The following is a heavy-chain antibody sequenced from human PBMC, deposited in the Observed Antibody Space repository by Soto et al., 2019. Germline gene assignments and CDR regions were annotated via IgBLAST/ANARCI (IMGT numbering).Heavy chain of an antibody. V-gene: IGHV4-61*01. CDR2: IYYTGST. CDR1: GDSISTGNSISSYF. D-gene: IGHD3-10*01. CDR3: ARRVRGGSEYFDY. J-gene: IGHJ4*02. Sequence: QVQLQESGPGLVKPSETLSLTCTVSGDSISTGNSISSYFWSWIRQPPGKGLERIGYIYYTGSTNYNPSLKSRVTILLDTSKNQYSLRLTSVTAADTAVYFCARRVRGGSEYFDYWGQGTLVTVSS.